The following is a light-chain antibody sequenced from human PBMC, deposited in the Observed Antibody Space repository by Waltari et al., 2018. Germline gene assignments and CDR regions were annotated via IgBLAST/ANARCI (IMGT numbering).Light chain of an antibody. J-gene: IGLJ3*02. CDR1: TSDVGSGNL. Sequence: SALTQPASVSGSLGQSITISCSGSTSDVGSGNLVSWYQQFPGTVPKLIIYVVTKRPSGVSSRFSGSKSGNMASLTIAGLQPEDEADYYCCSYRIGSTPGVFGGGTKVTVL. CDR2: VVT. CDR3: CSYRIGSTPGV. V-gene: IGLV2-23*02.